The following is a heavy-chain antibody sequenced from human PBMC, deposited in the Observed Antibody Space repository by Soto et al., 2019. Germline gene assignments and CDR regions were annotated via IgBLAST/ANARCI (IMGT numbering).Heavy chain of an antibody. CDR3: ARVVDYAFWSGYHDY. V-gene: IGHV4-61*01. CDR1: GDSVSGGSSY. J-gene: IGHJ4*02. D-gene: IGHD3-3*01. CDR2: IFYIGST. Sequence: QVQLQESGPGLVKPSETLSLTCTVSGDSVSGGSSYWSWIRQPPGKGLEWIGNIFYIGSTKYNPPLKSRVTMSRDTSKNQFSLKLSSVTAADTAVYYCARVVDYAFWSGYHDYWGQGTLVTVSS.